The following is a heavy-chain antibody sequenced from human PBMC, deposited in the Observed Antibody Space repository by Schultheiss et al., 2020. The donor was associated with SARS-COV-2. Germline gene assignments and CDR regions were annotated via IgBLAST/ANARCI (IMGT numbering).Heavy chain of an antibody. J-gene: IGHJ6*02. CDR2: ISYDGSYK. CDR1: GFTFSSYA. CDR3: AKVGDYYYYALDV. Sequence: GGSLRLSCAASGFTFSSYAMHWVRQAPGKGLEWVAVISYDGSYKYYADSVKGRFSISRDNSKNTLYLQMNILRAEDTAVYYCAKVGDYYYYALDVWGQGTTVTVSS. V-gene: IGHV3-30*12.